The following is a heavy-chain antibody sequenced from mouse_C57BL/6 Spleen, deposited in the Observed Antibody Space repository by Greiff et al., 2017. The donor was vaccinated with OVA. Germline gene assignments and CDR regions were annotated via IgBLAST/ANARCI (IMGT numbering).Heavy chain of an antibody. CDR1: GFTFSDYY. V-gene: IGHV5-12*01. Sequence: EVHLVESGGGLVQPGGSLKLSCAASGFTFSDYYMYWVRQTPEKRLEWVAYISNGGGSTYYPDTVKGRFTISRDNAKNTLYLQMSRLKSEDTAMYYCARHAPEGYCFDYWGQGTTLTVSS. CDR3: ARHAPEGYCFDY. J-gene: IGHJ2*01. CDR2: ISNGGGST.